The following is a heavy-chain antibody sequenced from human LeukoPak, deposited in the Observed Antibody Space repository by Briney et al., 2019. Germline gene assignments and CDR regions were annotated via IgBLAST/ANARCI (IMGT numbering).Heavy chain of an antibody. Sequence: GGSLRLSCEASGFIFRSYDMAWVRQAPGKGLEWVSYISSSGSTIYYADSVKGRFTISRDNAKNSLYLQMNSLRAEDTAVYYCARDAWRGYWGQGTLVTVSS. CDR2: ISSSGSTI. D-gene: IGHD1-1*01. J-gene: IGHJ4*02. V-gene: IGHV3-48*03. CDR3: ARDAWRGY. CDR1: GFIFRSYD.